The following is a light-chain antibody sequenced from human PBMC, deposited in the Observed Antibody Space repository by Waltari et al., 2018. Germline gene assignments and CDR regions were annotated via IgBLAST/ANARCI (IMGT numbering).Light chain of an antibody. CDR2: LGS. CDR3: MQALQTPVT. J-gene: IGKJ3*01. V-gene: IGKV2-28*01. CDR1: QSLLHSNGYTY. Sequence: DIVMTQSPLSLHVTPGEPASISCRSSQSLLHSNGYTYLGWYLQKPGQSPQLLIYLGSNRASGVPDRFSGSGSGTDFTLKISRVEAEDVGVYYCMQALQTPVTFGPGTKVDIK.